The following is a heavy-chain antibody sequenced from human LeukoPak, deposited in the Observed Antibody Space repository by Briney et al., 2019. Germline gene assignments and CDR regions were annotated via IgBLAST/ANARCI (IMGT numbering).Heavy chain of an antibody. CDR1: GGSFSGYY. Sequence: SETLSLTCAVYGGSFSGYYWSWIRQPPGKGLEWIGEINHSGSTNYNPSLKSRVTISVDTSKNQFSLKLSSVTAADTAVYYCARGLWGGWYEVAVDYWGQRTLVTVSS. D-gene: IGHD6-19*01. CDR2: INHSGST. J-gene: IGHJ4*02. CDR3: ARGLWGGWYEVAVDY. V-gene: IGHV4-34*01.